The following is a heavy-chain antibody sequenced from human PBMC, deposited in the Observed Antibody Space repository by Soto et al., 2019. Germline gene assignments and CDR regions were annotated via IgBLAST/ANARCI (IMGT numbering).Heavy chain of an antibody. D-gene: IGHD5-18*01. CDR2: IIPIFGTA. Sequence: GASVKVSCKASGGTFSSYAISWVRQAPGQGLEWMGGIIPIFGTANYAQKFQGRVTITADESTSTAYMELSSLRSEDTAVYYCARGGDIAMVIAAYYCYGMDVWGQGTTVIGSS. CDR1: GGTFSSYA. J-gene: IGHJ6*02. V-gene: IGHV1-69*13. CDR3: ARGGDIAMVIAAYYCYGMDV.